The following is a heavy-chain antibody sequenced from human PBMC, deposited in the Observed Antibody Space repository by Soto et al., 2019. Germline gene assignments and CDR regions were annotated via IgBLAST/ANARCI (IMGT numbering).Heavy chain of an antibody. Sequence: DSVKVSFKACGYPFTGYYMHLVRQAPGQGLEWMGWMNPNSGGTNYAQKFQGGVTMTRDTSISTAYMELSRLRFYDTAVYYCARDYPPDYYDSSGYYFGGWFDLWGQGTMVTVSS. CDR3: ARDYPPDYYDSSGYYFGGWFDL. CDR2: MNPNSGGT. V-gene: IGHV1-2*02. CDR1: GYPFTGYY. D-gene: IGHD3-22*01. J-gene: IGHJ5*02.